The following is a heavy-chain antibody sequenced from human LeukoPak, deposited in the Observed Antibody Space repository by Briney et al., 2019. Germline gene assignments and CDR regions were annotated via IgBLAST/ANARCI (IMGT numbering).Heavy chain of an antibody. J-gene: IGHJ6*02. V-gene: IGHV4-4*09. CDR3: ARVGMYSSSWYDYYYGMDV. CDR1: GGSISSYY. CDR2: IYTSGST. D-gene: IGHD6-13*01. Sequence: SETLSLTCTVSGGSISSYYWSWIRQPPGKGLEWIGYIYTSGSTNYNPSLKSRVTISVDTSKNQFSLKLSSVTAADTAVYYCARVGMYSSSWYDYYYGMDVWGQGTTVTVSS.